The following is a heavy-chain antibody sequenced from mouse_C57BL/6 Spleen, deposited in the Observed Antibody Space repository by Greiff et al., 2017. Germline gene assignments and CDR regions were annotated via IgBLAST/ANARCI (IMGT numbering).Heavy chain of an antibody. CDR3: ARHGFTTVVATDAMDY. CDR1: GFSLTSYG. J-gene: IGHJ4*01. D-gene: IGHD1-1*01. V-gene: IGHV2-6-1*01. Sequence: QVQLKESGPGLVAPSQSLSITCTVSGFSLTSYGVHWVRQPPGKGLEWLVVIWSDGSTTYNSALKSRLSISKDNSTSQVFLKMNSLQTDDTAMYYCARHGFTTVVATDAMDYWGQGTSVTVSS. CDR2: IWSDGST.